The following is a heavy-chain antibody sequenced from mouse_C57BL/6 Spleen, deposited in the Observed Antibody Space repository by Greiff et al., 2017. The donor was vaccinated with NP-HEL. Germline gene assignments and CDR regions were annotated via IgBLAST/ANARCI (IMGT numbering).Heavy chain of an antibody. CDR1: GFTFSSYT. D-gene: IGHD1-1*01. CDR2: ISGGGGNT. CDR3: SRRGTTVVATWYFDV. Sequence: EVKLMESGGGLVKPGGSLKLSCAASGFTFSSYTMSWVRQTPEKRLEWVATISGGGGNTYYPDSVKGRFTISRDNAKNTLYLQMSSLRSEDTALYYCSRRGTTVVATWYFDVWGTGTTVTVSS. V-gene: IGHV5-9*01. J-gene: IGHJ1*03.